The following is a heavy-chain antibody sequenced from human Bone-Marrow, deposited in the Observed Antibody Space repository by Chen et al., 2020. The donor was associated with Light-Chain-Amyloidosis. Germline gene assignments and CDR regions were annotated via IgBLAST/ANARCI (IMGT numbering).Heavy chain of an antibody. Sequence: VQWVESGGGLVQPGGSLRLSCATPGFKFSRFGMSLVRPAPGKGLEWVSTVSGSTVRTYYAGAVKGRVIISRDNSKRTLYLQMNSLRAGDTAVYFCTRKGGYFDFWGQGSLVTVSS. CDR3: TRKGGYFDF. D-gene: IGHD3-10*01. V-gene: IGHV3-23*04. CDR1: GFKFSRFG. J-gene: IGHJ4*02. CDR2: VSGSTVRT.